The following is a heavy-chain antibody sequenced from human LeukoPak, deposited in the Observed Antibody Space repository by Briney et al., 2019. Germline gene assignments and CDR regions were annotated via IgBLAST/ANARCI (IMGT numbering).Heavy chain of an antibody. CDR2: IYYSGRT. Sequence: SETLCLSCTVSGGSISSSRYYWGWIRQPPGKRLEWIGSIYYSGRTYYNSSLKSLVTISEDTSKKQFSLKLSSVTAADTAVYYCARREKTTVSMRRPVAFDIWGQGTMVTVSS. CDR3: ARREKTTVSMRRPVAFDI. D-gene: IGHD4-11*01. CDR1: GGSISSSRYY. J-gene: IGHJ3*02. V-gene: IGHV4-39*01.